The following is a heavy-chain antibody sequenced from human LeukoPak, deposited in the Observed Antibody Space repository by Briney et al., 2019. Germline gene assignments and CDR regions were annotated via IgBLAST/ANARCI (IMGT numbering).Heavy chain of an antibody. V-gene: IGHV1-8*02. CDR2: MNPNSGNT. CDR3: ARVPRITMVRGVMNPFDY. Sequence: ASVKVSCKASGYTFTNYGITWVRQAPGQGLEWMGWMNPNSGNTGYAQKFQGRVTMTGNTSISTAYMELSSLRSEDTAVYYCARVPRITMVRGVMNPFDYWGQGTLVTVSS. D-gene: IGHD3-10*01. CDR1: GYTFTNYG. J-gene: IGHJ4*02.